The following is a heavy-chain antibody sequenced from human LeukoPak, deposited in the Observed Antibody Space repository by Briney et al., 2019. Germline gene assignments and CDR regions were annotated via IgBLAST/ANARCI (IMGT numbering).Heavy chain of an antibody. CDR3: ARGVSMVRGRGWFDP. J-gene: IGHJ5*02. V-gene: IGHV4-34*01. CDR2: IYNSGST. D-gene: IGHD3-10*01. CDR1: GGSFSGYY. Sequence: PSETLSLTCAVYGGSFSGYYWSWIRQPPGKGLEWIGYIYNSGSTYYNPSLKSRVTISVDRSKNQFSLKLNSVTAADTAVYYCARGVSMVRGRGWFDPWGQGTLVTVSS.